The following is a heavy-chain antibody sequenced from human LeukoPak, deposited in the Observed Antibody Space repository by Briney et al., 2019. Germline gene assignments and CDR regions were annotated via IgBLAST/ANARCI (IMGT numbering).Heavy chain of an antibody. CDR1: GFTFSSYG. J-gene: IGHJ5*02. CDR3: ARPTLNYYDSSGYRT. D-gene: IGHD3-22*01. Sequence: PGGSVRLSCAASGFTFSSYGMHWVRQAPGKGLEGGAFIRYDGSNKYYADSVKGRFTISRDNAKNSLYPQMKSLRAEDTAVYYCARPTLNYYDSSGYRTWGQGTVVTVSS. V-gene: IGHV3-30*02. CDR2: IRYDGSNK.